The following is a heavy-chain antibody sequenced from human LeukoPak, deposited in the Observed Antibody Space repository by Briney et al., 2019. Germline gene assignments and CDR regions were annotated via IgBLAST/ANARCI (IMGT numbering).Heavy chain of an antibody. CDR1: GFTFSSYS. D-gene: IGHD6-13*01. CDR3: ARSSGSSWYDEDYFDY. J-gene: IGHJ4*02. CDR2: ISSSSSYI. V-gene: IGHV3-21*01. Sequence: GGSLRLSCAASGFTFSSYSMNWVRQAPGKGLEWVSSISSSSSYIYYADSVKGRFTISRDNAKNSLYLQMNSLRAEDTAVYYCARSSGSSWYDEDYFDYWGQGTLVTVSS.